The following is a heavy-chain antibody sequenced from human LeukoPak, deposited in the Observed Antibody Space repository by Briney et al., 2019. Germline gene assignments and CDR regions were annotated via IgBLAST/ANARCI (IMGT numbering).Heavy chain of an antibody. J-gene: IGHJ5*02. CDR3: ARDRYGGNSGSNWFDP. CDR1: GFTFSSYS. D-gene: IGHD4-23*01. V-gene: IGHV3-21*04. Sequence: GGSLRLSCAASGFTFSSYSMNWVRQAPGKGLEWVSSISSSSSYIYYADSVKGRFTISRDNAKNSLYLQMNSLRAEDTAVYYCARDRYGGNSGSNWFDPWGQGTLVTVSS. CDR2: ISSSSSYI.